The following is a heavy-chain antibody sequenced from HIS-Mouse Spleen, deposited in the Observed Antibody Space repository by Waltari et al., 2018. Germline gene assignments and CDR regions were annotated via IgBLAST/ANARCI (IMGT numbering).Heavy chain of an antibody. CDR3: AKDKHHAFDY. Sequence: QVQLVESGGGVVQPGRSLRLSCSPSGFTFSSYGMHWVRQAPGKGLEWVAVISYDGSNKYYADSVKGRFTISRDNSKNTLYLQMNSLRAEDTAVYYCAKDKHHAFDYWGHGTLVTVSS. CDR1: GFTFSSYG. CDR2: ISYDGSNK. V-gene: IGHV3-30*18. J-gene: IGHJ4*01.